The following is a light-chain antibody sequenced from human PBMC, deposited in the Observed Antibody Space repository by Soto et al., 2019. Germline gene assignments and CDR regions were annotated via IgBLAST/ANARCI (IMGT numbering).Light chain of an antibody. V-gene: IGKV1-33*01. Sequence: DIQMTQSPSSLSASVGDRVTITCQASQDISHYLNWYQQKPGKAPKIVIYDATNLETGVPSRFSGSGSGTHFSLTISSLQPEDIATYYCQQYDHMSRWTFGQGTKVDIK. J-gene: IGKJ1*01. CDR3: QQYDHMSRWT. CDR1: QDISHY. CDR2: DAT.